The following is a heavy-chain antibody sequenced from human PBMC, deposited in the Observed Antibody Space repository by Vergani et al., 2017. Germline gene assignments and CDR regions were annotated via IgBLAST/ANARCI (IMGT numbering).Heavy chain of an antibody. D-gene: IGHD3-10*01. CDR2: IYSGDET. CDR3: ARGNYYVSGTYVDA. J-gene: IGHJ5*02. V-gene: IGHV3-66*02. CDR1: GSTVSGYY. Sequence: ELQLVESGGGLVQPGGSLRLSCAASGSTVSGYYMTWVRQAPGKGLEWVSHIYSGDETYYADSVKGRVTISRDTSKNTLQIQINNLRVEDTAVYYWARGNYYVSGTYVDAWGKGTLVTVSS.